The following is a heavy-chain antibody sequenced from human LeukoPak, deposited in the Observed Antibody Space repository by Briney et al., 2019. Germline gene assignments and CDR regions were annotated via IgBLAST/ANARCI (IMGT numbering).Heavy chain of an antibody. V-gene: IGHV3-64*01. J-gene: IGHJ4*02. CDR2: ISSNGGST. Sequence: GGSLRLSCAASGFTFSSYAMHWVRQAPGKGLEYVPAISSNGGSTYYANSVKGRFTISRDNSKNTLYLQMGSLRAEDMAVYYCARGRSYYDFWSGYYFDYWGQGTLVTVSS. CDR1: GFTFSSYA. D-gene: IGHD3-3*01. CDR3: ARGRSYYDFWSGYYFDY.